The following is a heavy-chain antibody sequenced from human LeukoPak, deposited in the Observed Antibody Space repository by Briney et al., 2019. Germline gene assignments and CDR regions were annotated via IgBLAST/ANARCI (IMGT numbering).Heavy chain of an antibody. V-gene: IGHV3-30*18. D-gene: IGHD3-10*01. CDR2: ISYDGSNK. CDR1: GFTFSSYG. J-gene: IGHJ4*02. CDR3: AKANLLWFGELFRFGY. Sequence: GGSLRLSCAASGFTFSSYGMHWVRQAPGKGLEWVAVISYDGSNKYYADSVKGRFTISRDNSKNTLYLQMNSLRAEDTAVYYCAKANLLWFGELFRFGYWGQGTLVTVSS.